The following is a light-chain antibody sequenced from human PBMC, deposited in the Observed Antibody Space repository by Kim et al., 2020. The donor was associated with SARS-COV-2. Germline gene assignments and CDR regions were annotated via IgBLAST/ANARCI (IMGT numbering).Light chain of an antibody. Sequence: AAVGDRVTSTCRVSQGISSNLYWYRQKPGKVPKLLIYSASNLQAGVPSRFSGSGAVTDFTLTISSLQPEDVATYYGERTYNAPLTFGGGTKVDIK. CDR2: SAS. J-gene: IGKJ4*01. CDR1: QGISSN. CDR3: ERTYNAPLT. V-gene: IGKV1-27*01.